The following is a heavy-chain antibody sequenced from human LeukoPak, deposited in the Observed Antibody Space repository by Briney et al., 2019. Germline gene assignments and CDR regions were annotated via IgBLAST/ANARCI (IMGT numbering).Heavy chain of an antibody. V-gene: IGHV3-30*02. J-gene: IGHJ6*03. CDR2: IGYDGNNK. CDR1: GFTFSSYG. D-gene: IGHD5/OR15-5a*01. CDR3: AKGPKQLLVRRSVWSYMDV. Sequence: GGSLRLSCAASGFTFSSYGMHWVRQAPGKGLEWGAFIGYDGNNKYYPDSVKGRVTISRDISKNPLYLQMNSLRAEDTAVYYCAKGPKQLLVRRSVWSYMDVWGKGTTVTIS.